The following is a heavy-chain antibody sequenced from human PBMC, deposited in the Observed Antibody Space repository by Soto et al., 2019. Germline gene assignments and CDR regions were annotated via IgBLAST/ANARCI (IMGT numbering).Heavy chain of an antibody. V-gene: IGHV1-69*02. J-gene: IGHJ6*03. D-gene: IGHD2-21*01. CDR2: IIPIQGKA. Sequence: QVQLVQSGAELKKPGSSVKVSCEASGGSFTSYSFTWVRQAPGQGLEWMGRIIPIQGKANYALKFQDRVTITADRSTRTVYMELTSLRPEDTAVYFCAKSLLFVDHGYMDVWVKWTTVTVSS. CDR3: AKSLLFVDHGYMDV. CDR1: GGSFTSYS.